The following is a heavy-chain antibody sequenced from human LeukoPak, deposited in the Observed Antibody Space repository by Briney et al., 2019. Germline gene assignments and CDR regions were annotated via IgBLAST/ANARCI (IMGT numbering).Heavy chain of an antibody. J-gene: IGHJ3*02. CDR2: IYYSGST. D-gene: IGHD7-27*01. CDR3: ARSGSWGAFDI. Sequence: SETLSLTCTVSGGSISSSSYYWGWIRQPPGKGLEWIGYIYYSGSTNYNPSLKSRVTISVDTSKNQFSLKLSSVTAADTAVYYCARSGSWGAFDIWGQGTMVTVSS. V-gene: IGHV4-61*05. CDR1: GGSISSSSYY.